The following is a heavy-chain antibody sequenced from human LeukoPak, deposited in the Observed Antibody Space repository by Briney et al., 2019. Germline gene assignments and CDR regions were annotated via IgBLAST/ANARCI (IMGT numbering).Heavy chain of an antibody. CDR3: AKDATPMNGIWDHFDS. CDR1: GFSVSGYW. J-gene: IGHJ4*02. D-gene: IGHD1-1*01. CDR2: VGGGNDIS. V-gene: IGHV3-23*01. Sequence: GGSLRLSCAVSGFSVSGYWMTWVRQAPGKGLEWVSSVGGGNDISYSDSVKGRFTGSRDDAKSTVYLQMNSLRVEDTAIYFCAKDATPMNGIWDHFDSWGQGTLVTVSS.